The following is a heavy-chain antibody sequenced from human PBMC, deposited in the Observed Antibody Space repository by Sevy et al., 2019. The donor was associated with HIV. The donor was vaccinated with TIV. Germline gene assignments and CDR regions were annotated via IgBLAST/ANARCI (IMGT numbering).Heavy chain of an antibody. CDR3: AKDLGATITTYYFDY. V-gene: IGHV3-23*01. Sequence: GGSLRLSCAASGFTFSSYAMSWVRQAPGKGLEWVSAISGGGGSTYYADSVKGRFTISRDNSKNTLYLQMNSLRAEDTAVYYCAKDLGATITTYYFDYWGQGTLVTVSS. CDR1: GFTFSSYA. D-gene: IGHD5-12*01. CDR2: ISGGGGST. J-gene: IGHJ4*02.